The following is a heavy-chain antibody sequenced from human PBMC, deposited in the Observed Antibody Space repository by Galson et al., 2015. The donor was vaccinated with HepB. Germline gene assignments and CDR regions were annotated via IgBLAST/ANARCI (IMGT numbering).Heavy chain of an antibody. CDR2: IYYRGST. Sequence: QVQLQESGPGLVKPSETLSLTCTVSDDSLSDYYWSWIRQPPEKGLEWIGYIYYRGSTYYNPSLKSRITISVDTSKNQFSLKLSSVTAADTAVYFCARRRYGSESFDSWGRGTLVTVSS. CDR3: ARRRYGSESFDS. V-gene: IGHV4-59*01. CDR1: DDSLSDYY. J-gene: IGHJ4*02. D-gene: IGHD4-17*01.